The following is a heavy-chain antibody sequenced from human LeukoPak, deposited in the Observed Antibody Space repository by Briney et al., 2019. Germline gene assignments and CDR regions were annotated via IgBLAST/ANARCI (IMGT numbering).Heavy chain of an antibody. Sequence: PSETLSLTCTVSGGSISSYYWSWIRQPPGKGLEWIGYIYYSGSINHNPSLKSRVTISIDTSKNQFSLKLSSVTAADTAVYYCARYGAVNKNWSGMDVWGQGTTVTVSS. CDR1: GGSISSYY. V-gene: IGHV4-59*01. CDR2: IYYSGSI. CDR3: ARYGAVNKNWSGMDV. J-gene: IGHJ6*02. D-gene: IGHD3-16*01.